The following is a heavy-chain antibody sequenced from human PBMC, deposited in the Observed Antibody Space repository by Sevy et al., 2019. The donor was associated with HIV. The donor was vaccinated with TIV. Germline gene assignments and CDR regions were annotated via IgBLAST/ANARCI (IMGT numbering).Heavy chain of an antibody. CDR3: AKATSAKATVDHFDY. J-gene: IGHJ4*02. D-gene: IGHD4-17*01. Sequence: GGSLRLSCAASGFTFNSFAISWVRQAPGKGLEWVSGVSGSGDRTYYTDYMKGRFTVARDNSKNTLYLQIDNLRVEDTAVYYCAKATSAKATVDHFDYWGQGTLVTVSS. V-gene: IGHV3-23*01. CDR2: VSGSGDRT. CDR1: GFTFNSFA.